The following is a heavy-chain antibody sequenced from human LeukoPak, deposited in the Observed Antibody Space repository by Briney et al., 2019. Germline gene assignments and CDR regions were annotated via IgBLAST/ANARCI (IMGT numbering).Heavy chain of an antibody. CDR3: AREQSGSYSPSAFDI. D-gene: IGHD1-26*01. V-gene: IGHV3-30-3*01. J-gene: IGHJ3*02. CDR1: GFSFSDAW. CDR2: ISYDGSNK. Sequence: GGSLRLSCAASGFSFSDAWMTWVRQAPAKGLEWVAFISYDGSNKYYADSVKGRFTISRDNSKNTLYLQMNSLRVEDTAVYYCAREQSGSYSPSAFDIWGQGTMVAVSS.